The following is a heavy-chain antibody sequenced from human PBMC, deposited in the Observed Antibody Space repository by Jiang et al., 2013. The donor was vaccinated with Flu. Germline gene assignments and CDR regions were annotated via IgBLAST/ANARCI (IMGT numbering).Heavy chain of an antibody. CDR2: IVVGSGNT. CDR3: AAAPHYQLEGHQFYHSYYMDV. V-gene: IGHV1-58*01. D-gene: IGHD2-2*01. Sequence: WIGWIVVGSGNTNYAQEFQERVTITRDMSTATAYMELSSLKSGDTAVYYCAAAPHYQLEGHQFYHSYYMDVWGKGTTVTVSS. J-gene: IGHJ6*03.